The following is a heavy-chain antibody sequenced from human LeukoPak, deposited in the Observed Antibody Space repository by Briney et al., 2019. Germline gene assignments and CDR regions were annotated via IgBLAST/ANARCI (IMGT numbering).Heavy chain of an antibody. Sequence: PSETLSLTCTVSGGSIRNYFWSWIRQPPGKGLESIAYFYYSDSTNYNPSLKSRVTVSLDTSKNQFSLKLSSVTAADTAVYYCASRQARVILRYFDWPLDYWGQGTLVTVSS. V-gene: IGHV4-59*12. CDR3: ASRQARVILRYFDWPLDY. D-gene: IGHD3-9*01. CDR1: GGSIRNYF. CDR2: FYYSDST. J-gene: IGHJ4*02.